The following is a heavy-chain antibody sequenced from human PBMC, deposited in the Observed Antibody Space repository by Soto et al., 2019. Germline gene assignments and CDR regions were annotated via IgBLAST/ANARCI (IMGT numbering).Heavy chain of an antibody. D-gene: IGHD2-21*02. CDR1: DGSISRGGYS. CDR3: TRALYCGGDCYWFDP. V-gene: IGHV4-30-2*01. J-gene: IGHJ5*02. CDR2: IYHGGTT. Sequence: QLQLQESGSGLVKPSQTLSLTCAVSDGSISRGGYSWSWIRQPPGKGLEWLGSIYHGGTTYYNPSQTSRVTISVDRSKTQFSLKLSSVTAADTAVYYCTRALYCGGDCYWFDPWDQGTLVTVAS.